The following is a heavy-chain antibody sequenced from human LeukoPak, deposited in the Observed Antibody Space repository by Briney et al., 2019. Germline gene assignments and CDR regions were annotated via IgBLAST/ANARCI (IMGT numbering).Heavy chain of an antibody. CDR1: GFIFSTHA. J-gene: IGHJ4*02. V-gene: IGHV3-23*01. CDR2: ISDSGGST. Sequence: PGGSLRLSCVASGFIFSTHAMSWVRLAPGRGLEWVPTISDSGGSTYYTESVKGRFTISRDNSMSTLSLQMKSLRVEDTALYYCARGYRSGGSCSWGLFDSWGQGTLVTVSS. CDR3: ARGYRSGGSCSWGLFDS. D-gene: IGHD2-15*01.